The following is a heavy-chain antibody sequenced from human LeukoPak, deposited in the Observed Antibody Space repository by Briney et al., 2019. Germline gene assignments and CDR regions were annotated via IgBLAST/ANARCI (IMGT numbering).Heavy chain of an antibody. CDR3: AKGTRRWLQPFDY. CDR1: GFTFSSYG. V-gene: IGHV3-30*18. D-gene: IGHD5-24*01. Sequence: PGGSLRLSCAASGFTFSSYGMHWVRQAPGKGLEWVAVISYDGSNKYYADSVKGRFTISRDNSKNTLYLQMNSLRAEDTAVYYCAKGTRRWLQPFDYWGQGTLVTVSS. CDR2: ISYDGSNK. J-gene: IGHJ4*02.